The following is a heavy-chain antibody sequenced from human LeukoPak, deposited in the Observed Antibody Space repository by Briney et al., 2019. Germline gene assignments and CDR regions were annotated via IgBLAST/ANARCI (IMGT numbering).Heavy chain of an antibody. CDR1: GGSFSGYY. CDR2: IYHSGST. D-gene: IGHD3-22*01. V-gene: IGHV4-34*01. Sequence: PSETLSLTCAVYGGSFSGYYWSWIRQPPGKGLEWIGYIYHSGSTYYNPSLKSRVTISVDRSKNQFSLKLSSVTAADTAVYYCARGAYGSSGYYFTYWYFDLWGRGTLVTVSS. CDR3: ARGAYGSSGYYFTYWYFDL. J-gene: IGHJ2*01.